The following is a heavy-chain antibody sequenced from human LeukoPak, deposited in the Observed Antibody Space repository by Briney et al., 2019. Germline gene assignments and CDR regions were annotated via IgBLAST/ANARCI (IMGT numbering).Heavy chain of an antibody. D-gene: IGHD6-19*01. CDR1: GYTFTRYG. CDR3: ARDSGGWYSSNWFDP. J-gene: IGHJ5*02. CDR2: ISAYNGNT. V-gene: IGHV1-18*01. Sequence: ASVTVSFMASGYTFTRYGISWVRQAPGQGLEWMGWISAYNGNTNYAQKLQGRVTMTTDTSTSTAYMQLRSLRSDDTAVYYCARDSGGWYSSNWFDPWGQGTLVTVSS.